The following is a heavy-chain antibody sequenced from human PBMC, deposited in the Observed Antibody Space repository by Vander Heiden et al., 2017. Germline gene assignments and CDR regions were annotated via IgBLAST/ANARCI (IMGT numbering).Heavy chain of an antibody. CDR1: GGSISSSSYY. Sequence: QLQLQESGPGLVKPSETLSLTCTAPGGSISSSSYYWGWIRQPPGKGLEWIGSIYYSGSTYYTPCLKSRVTISVDTSKNQFSLKLSSVTAADTAVYYCARYTLTTVTTSDAFDIWGQGTMVTVSS. CDR3: ARYTLTTVTTSDAFDI. J-gene: IGHJ3*02. CDR2: IYYSGST. V-gene: IGHV4-39*01. D-gene: IGHD4-17*01.